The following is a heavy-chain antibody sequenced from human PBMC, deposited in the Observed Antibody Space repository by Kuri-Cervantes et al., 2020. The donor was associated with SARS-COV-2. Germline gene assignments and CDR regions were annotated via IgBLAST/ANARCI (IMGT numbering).Heavy chain of an antibody. D-gene: IGHD1-7*01. Sequence: GGSLRLSCAASGFSFSSYWMHWVRQAPGKGLVWVSRIYTEGSTASYADSVKGRFTISRDNAKNTLFLQMNSLRAEDTAVYYCAAELVAAYGMDVWGQGTTVTVSS. CDR3: AAELVAAYGMDV. CDR1: GFSFSSYW. J-gene: IGHJ6*02. CDR2: IYTEGSTA. V-gene: IGHV3-74*01.